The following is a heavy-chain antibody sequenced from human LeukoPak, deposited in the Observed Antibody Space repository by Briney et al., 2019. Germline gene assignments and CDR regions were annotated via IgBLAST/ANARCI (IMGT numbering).Heavy chain of an antibody. CDR3: AKVFDILTGYYGY. V-gene: IGHV3-23*01. Sequence: GGSLRLSCVASGFTFSSYAMSWVRQAPGKGLEWVSAISGSGGSTYYADSVKGRFTISRDNSKNTLYLQMNSLRAEDTAVYYCAKVFDILTGYYGYWGQGTLVTVSS. CDR2: ISGSGGST. D-gene: IGHD3-9*01. CDR1: GFTFSSYA. J-gene: IGHJ4*02.